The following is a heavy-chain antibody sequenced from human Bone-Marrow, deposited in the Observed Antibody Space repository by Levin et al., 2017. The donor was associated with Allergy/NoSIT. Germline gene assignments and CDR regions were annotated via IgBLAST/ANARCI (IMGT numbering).Heavy chain of an antibody. D-gene: IGHD2-2*01. J-gene: IGHJ4*02. V-gene: IGHV3-30*18. CDR3: AKHVFRYCSSTSCQRTDY. Sequence: GESLKISCAASGFTFSTYGMHWVRQAPGKGLEWVAVVSFDGNIKSYADSVKGRFTISRDNSKNTLSLQMNSLRAEDTAVYYCAKHVFRYCSSTSCQRTDYWGQGALVTVSS. CDR1: GFTFSTYG. CDR2: VSFDGNIK.